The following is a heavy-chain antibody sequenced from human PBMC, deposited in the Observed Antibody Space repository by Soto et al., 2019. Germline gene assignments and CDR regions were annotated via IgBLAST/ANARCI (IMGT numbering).Heavy chain of an antibody. CDR3: AKDPGSGDLAFDI. V-gene: IGHV3-30*18. J-gene: IGHJ3*02. D-gene: IGHD7-27*01. Sequence: QVQLVESGGGVVQPGRSLRLSCAASGFTFSSYGMHWVRQAPGKGLEWVAVISYDGSNEYYAQFVKGRFTISRDNSKNTLYLQMNSLRAEDTAVYYCAKDPGSGDLAFDIWGQGTKVTVSS. CDR2: ISYDGSNE. CDR1: GFTFSSYG.